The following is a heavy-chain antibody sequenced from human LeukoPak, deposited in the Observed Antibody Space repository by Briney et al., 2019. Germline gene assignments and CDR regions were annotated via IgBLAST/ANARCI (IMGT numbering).Heavy chain of an antibody. J-gene: IGHJ4*02. V-gene: IGHV1-18*01. CDR2: ISAYNGNT. Sequence: GASVKVSCKASGYTFTSYGISWVRQAPGQGLEWMGWISAYNGNTNYAQKLQGRVTMTTDTSTSTAYMELRSLRSDDTAVYYCARDRPYYYDSSGPQGDYWGQGTLVTVSS. CDR1: GYTFTSYG. D-gene: IGHD3-22*01. CDR3: ARDRPYYYDSSGPQGDY.